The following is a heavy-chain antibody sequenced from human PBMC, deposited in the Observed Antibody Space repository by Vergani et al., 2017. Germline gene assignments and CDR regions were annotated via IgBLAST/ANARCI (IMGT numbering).Heavy chain of an antibody. V-gene: IGHV4-30-4*01. CDR2: IYYSGST. J-gene: IGHJ5*02. CDR1: GGSISSGDYY. Sequence: QVQLQESGPGLVKPSQTLSLTCTVSGGSISSGDYYWSWIRQPPGKGLEWLGYIYYSGSTYYNPSLKRRVTISVDTSKNQFSLKLSSVTAADTAVYYCARRITMIVVVTSEGSWFDPWGQGTLVTVSS. CDR3: ARRITMIVVVTSEGSWFDP. D-gene: IGHD3-22*01.